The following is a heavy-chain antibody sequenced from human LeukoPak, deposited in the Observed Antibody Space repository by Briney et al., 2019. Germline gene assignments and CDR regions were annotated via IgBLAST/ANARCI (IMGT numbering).Heavy chain of an antibody. D-gene: IGHD6-19*01. CDR3: ARDAMEKRNSSGWYNWFDP. J-gene: IGHJ5*02. CDR2: INPNSGGT. Sequence: ASVKVSCKASGYTFTGYYMHWVRQAPGQGLEWMGWINPNSGGTNYAQKFQGRVTMTRDTSISTAYMELSRLRSDDTAVYYCARDAMEKRNSSGWYNWFDPWGQGTLVTVSS. CDR1: GYTFTGYY. V-gene: IGHV1-2*02.